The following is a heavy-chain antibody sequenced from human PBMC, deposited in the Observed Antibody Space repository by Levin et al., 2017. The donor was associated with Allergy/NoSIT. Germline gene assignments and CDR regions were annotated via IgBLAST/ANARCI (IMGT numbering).Heavy chain of an antibody. J-gene: IGHJ3*02. D-gene: IGHD3-22*01. CDR2: ISGNGDST. CDR1: GFTFRSYA. CDR3: AKGHYYDSSGFLYKSDAFDM. Sequence: GGSLRLSCAASGFTFRSYAMNWVRQAPGKGLEWVSVISGNGDSTYYADFVKGRFTISRDNSKNTLYLQMNSLRAEDTAIYYCAKGHYYDSSGFLYKSDAFDMWGQGTMVTVSS. V-gene: IGHV3-23*01.